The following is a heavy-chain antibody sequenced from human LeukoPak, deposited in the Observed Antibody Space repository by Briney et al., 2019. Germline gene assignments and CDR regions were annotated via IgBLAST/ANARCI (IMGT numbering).Heavy chain of an antibody. CDR3: ARDWDYYYGMDV. J-gene: IGHJ6*02. Sequence: GGSLRLSCAASGFTFSSYGIHWVRQAPGKGLEWVAFIRYDGSNKYYADSVKGRFTISRDNSKNTLYLQMNSLRAEDTAVYYCARDWDYYYGMDVWGQGTTVTVSS. CDR2: IRYDGSNK. CDR1: GFTFSSYG. D-gene: IGHD3-16*01. V-gene: IGHV3-30*02.